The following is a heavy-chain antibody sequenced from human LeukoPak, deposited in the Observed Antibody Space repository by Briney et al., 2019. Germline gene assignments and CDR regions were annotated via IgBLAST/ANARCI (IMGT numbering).Heavy chain of an antibody. CDR3: AKDRRGVTIAAAGTDY. CDR1: GFTVSSNY. D-gene: IGHD6-13*01. Sequence: GGSLRLSCAASGFTVSSNYMTWVRQAPGKGLEWVSILYSSATTYYADSVKGRFTISRDNSKNTLYLQMNSLRAEDTAVYYCAKDRRGVTIAAAGTDYWGQGTLVTVSS. V-gene: IGHV3-66*03. J-gene: IGHJ4*02. CDR2: LYSSATT.